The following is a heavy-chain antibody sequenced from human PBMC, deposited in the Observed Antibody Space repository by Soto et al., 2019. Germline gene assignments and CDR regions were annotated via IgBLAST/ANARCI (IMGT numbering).Heavy chain of an antibody. CDR1: GFTFSSYA. CDR2: ISGSGGST. CDR3: AKGSSTSSYYCYGMDV. D-gene: IGHD2-2*01. Sequence: GGSLRLSCAASGFTFSSYAMSWVRQAPGKGLEWVSAISGSGGSTYYADSVKGRFTISRHNSKNTLYLQMNSLSAEDTAVYYLAKGSSTSSYYCYGMDVWGQGTTVTVSS. V-gene: IGHV3-23*01. J-gene: IGHJ6*02.